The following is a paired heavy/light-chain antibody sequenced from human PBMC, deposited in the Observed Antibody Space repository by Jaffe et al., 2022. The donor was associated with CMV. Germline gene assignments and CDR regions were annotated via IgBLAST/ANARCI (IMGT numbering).Heavy chain of an antibody. CDR3: ARHPPFRDDYGDYRGNWFDP. CDR1: GYTFTSYG. J-gene: IGHJ5*02. D-gene: IGHD4-17*01. Sequence: QVQLVQSGAEVKKPGASVKVSCKASGYTFTSYGISWVRQAPGQGLEWMGWISAYNGNTNYAQKLQGRVTMTTDTSTSTAYMELRSLRSDDTAVYYCARHPPFRDDYGDYRGNWFDPWGQGTLVTVSS. V-gene: IGHV1-18*01. CDR2: ISAYNGNT.
Light chain of an antibody. Sequence: EIVLTQSPGTLSLSPGERATLSCRASQSVSSSYLAWYQQKPGQAPRLLIYGASSRATGIPDRFSGSGSGTDFTLTISRLEPEDFAVYYCQQERTFGQGTKVEIK. J-gene: IGKJ1*01. CDR2: GAS. CDR1: QSVSSSY. CDR3: QQERT. V-gene: IGKV3-20*01.